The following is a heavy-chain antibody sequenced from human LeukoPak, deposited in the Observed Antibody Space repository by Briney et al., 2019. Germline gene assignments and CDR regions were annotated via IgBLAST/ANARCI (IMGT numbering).Heavy chain of an antibody. CDR3: ARVDYDYVWGSYANDY. Sequence: KASETLSLTCAVYGGSFSGYYWSWIRQPPGKGLEWIGEINHSGSTNYNPSLKSRVTISVDTSKNQFSLKLSSVTAADTAVYCCARVDYDYVWGSYANDYWGQGTLVTVSS. V-gene: IGHV4-34*01. D-gene: IGHD3-16*01. J-gene: IGHJ4*02. CDR2: INHSGST. CDR1: GGSFSGYY.